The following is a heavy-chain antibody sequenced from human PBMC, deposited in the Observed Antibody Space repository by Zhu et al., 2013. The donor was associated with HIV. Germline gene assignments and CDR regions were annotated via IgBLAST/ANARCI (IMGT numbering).Heavy chain of an antibody. V-gene: IGHV1-2*02. J-gene: IGHJ6*03. D-gene: IGHD3-3*01. CDR3: ARDVRITIFGVVTDYYMDV. Sequence: QVQLVQSGAEVKKPGASVKVSCKASGYNFTGYYMHWVRQAPGQGLEWMGWINPNSGGTNYAQKFQGRVTMTRDTSISTAYMELSRLRSDDTAVYYCARDVRITIFGVVTDYYMDVWGKGDHGSPSP. CDR2: INPNSGGT. CDR1: GYNFTGYY.